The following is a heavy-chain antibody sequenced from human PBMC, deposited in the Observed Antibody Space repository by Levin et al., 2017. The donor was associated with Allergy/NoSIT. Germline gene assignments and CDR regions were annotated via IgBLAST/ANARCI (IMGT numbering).Heavy chain of an antibody. J-gene: IGHJ3*02. V-gene: IGHV7-4-1*01. CDR3: AISSGMVSSPDAFDI. D-gene: IGHD1-14*01. Sequence: ASVKVSCKASGYTFTRYSMNWVRQAPGQGLEWMGWINTNTGNPTYAQGFTGRFVFSLDTSLSPTFLQIYSLEAGDTAIYYCAISSGMVSSPDAFDIWGQGTMVTVSS. CDR2: INTNTGNP. CDR1: GYTFTRYS.